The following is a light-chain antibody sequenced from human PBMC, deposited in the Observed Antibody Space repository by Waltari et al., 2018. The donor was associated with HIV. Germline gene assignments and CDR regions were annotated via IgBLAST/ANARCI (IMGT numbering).Light chain of an antibody. V-gene: IGLV1-51*02. J-gene: IGLJ3*02. Sequence: QSVLTQPPSVSAAPGQKVFISCSGSSSNIGNNYVSWYQQLPGTAPKLLIYESDGVPSGLPDRLCGSLSGTSATLGIAGLQTGVEADYYCVTWDVSVSAVVVGGGTKLTDL. CDR2: ESD. CDR3: VTWDVSVSAVV. CDR1: SSNIGNNY.